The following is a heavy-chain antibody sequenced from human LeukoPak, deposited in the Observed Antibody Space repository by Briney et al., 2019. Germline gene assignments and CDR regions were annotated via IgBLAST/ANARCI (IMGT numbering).Heavy chain of an antibody. CDR1: GFTFSGYA. J-gene: IGHJ4*02. D-gene: IGHD2-2*01. Sequence: GGSLRLSCAASGFTFSGYAMSWVRQAPGKGLEYVSLISHSGADTYYADSVKGRFTISRDNSKNMLYLQMNSLRAEDTAVYYCAKVGYCSSISCPPFEYWGQGTLVTVSS. V-gene: IGHV3-23*01. CDR2: ISHSGADT. CDR3: AKVGYCSSISCPPFEY.